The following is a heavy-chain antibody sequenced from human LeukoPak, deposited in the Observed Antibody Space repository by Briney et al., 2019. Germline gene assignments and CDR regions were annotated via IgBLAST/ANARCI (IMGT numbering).Heavy chain of an antibody. J-gene: IGHJ4*02. V-gene: IGHV4-61*02. Sequence: SQTLSLTCTASGGSISSGSYYWSWIRQPAGKGLEWIGRIYTSGSTNYNPSLKSRVTISVDTSKNQFSLKLSSVTAADTAVYYCARGSGSYRLPFDYWGQGTLVTVSS. CDR2: IYTSGST. CDR3: ARGSGSYRLPFDY. CDR1: GGSISSGSYY. D-gene: IGHD1-26*01.